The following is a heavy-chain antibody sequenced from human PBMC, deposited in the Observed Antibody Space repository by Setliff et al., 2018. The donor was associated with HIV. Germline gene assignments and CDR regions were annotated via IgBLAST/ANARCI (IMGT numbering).Heavy chain of an antibody. CDR1: GGAISSSSYY. Sequence: PSETLSLTCNVSGGAISSSSYYWFWIRQPPGKGLEWIGSIFYSGSTYYNPSLKSRLTISVDTSKTQFSLKLRSVTAADTAVYYCARITTIFGVGTGQDYYMDVWGKGTTVTVSS. CDR3: ARITTIFGVGTGQDYYMDV. V-gene: IGHV4-39*01. CDR2: IFYSGST. J-gene: IGHJ6*03. D-gene: IGHD3-3*01.